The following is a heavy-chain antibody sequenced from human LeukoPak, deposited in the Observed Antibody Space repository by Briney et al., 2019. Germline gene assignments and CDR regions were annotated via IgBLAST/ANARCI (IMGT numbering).Heavy chain of an antibody. V-gene: IGHV1-69*13. D-gene: IGHD3-3*01. CDR2: INPLFRTA. CDR1: GDSFRNSA. CDR3: ARGGGIFGVLTTAHYYGMDV. J-gene: IGHJ6*02. Sequence: GASVKVSCKDSGDSFRNSAISWVRQAPGQGLEWMGGINPLFRTANYALKFQGKVTITADESTSTAYLELSSLRSEDTAVYYCARGGGIFGVLTTAHYYGMDVWGQGTTVTVSS.